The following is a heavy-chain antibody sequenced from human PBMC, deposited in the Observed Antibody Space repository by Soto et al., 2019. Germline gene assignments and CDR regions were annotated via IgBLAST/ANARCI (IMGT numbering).Heavy chain of an antibody. CDR3: VKDSRSSSPKYFFDN. J-gene: IGHJ4*02. V-gene: IGHV3-64D*06. CDR2: ISSDGGRT. Sequence: PGGSLRLSCSASGFTFTNYAIHWVRQAPGKGLEYVSAISSDGGRTFYSDSVKGRFTISRDNSKNTLFLQMSSLRAEDTAVYYCVKDSRSSSPKYFFDNWGQGTRVTVSS. CDR1: GFTFTNYA. D-gene: IGHD6-6*01.